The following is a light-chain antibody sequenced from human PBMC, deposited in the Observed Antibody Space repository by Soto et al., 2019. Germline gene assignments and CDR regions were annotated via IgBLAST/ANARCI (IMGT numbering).Light chain of an antibody. CDR2: EVS. CDR3: SSYTSSSLWV. J-gene: IGLJ3*02. Sequence: ALTQPASVSGSPGQSITISCTGTSSDVGGYNYVSWYQQHPGKAPKLMIYEVSNRPSGVSNRFSGSKSGNTASLTISGLQAEDEADYYCSSYTSSSLWVFGGGTKLTVL. V-gene: IGLV2-14*01. CDR1: SSDVGGYNY.